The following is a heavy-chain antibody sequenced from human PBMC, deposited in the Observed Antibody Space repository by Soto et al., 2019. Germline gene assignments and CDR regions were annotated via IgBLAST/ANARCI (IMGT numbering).Heavy chain of an antibody. Sequence: PVNGSCKASGGIFSIYDIRWVRQEHGQGLEWMGGIIPIFGTANYAQKFQGRVTITADESTSTAYMELSSLRSEDTAVYYCAREDYYDSSGYSAPDAFDIWGQGTMVTVSS. V-gene: IGHV1-69*13. CDR2: IIPIFGTA. J-gene: IGHJ3*02. CDR3: AREDYYDSSGYSAPDAFDI. D-gene: IGHD3-22*01. CDR1: GGIFSIYD.